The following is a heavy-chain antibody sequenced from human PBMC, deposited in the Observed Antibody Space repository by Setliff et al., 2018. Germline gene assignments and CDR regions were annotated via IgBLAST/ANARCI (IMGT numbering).Heavy chain of an antibody. V-gene: IGHV4-59*12. CDR2: IHHTGTT. CDR1: GGSISSYS. CDR3: ARAKDGYDFDYFDY. Sequence: SETLSLTCNVSGGSISSYSWSWIRQAPGKGLEWIGYIHHTGTTFYNPSLRSRVTISVDTSKNQFSLKLTSLTAADTAVYYCARAKDGYDFDYFDYWGQGTPVTVPQ. J-gene: IGHJ4*02. D-gene: IGHD5-12*01.